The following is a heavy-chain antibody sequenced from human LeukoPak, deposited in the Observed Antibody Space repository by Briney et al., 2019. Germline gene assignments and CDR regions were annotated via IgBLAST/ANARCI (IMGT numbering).Heavy chain of an antibody. CDR3: AKGGRYASGSYEAFDI. CDR1: GFTFSSYA. J-gene: IGHJ3*02. V-gene: IGHV3-23*01. D-gene: IGHD3-10*01. CDR2: IVGSGGST. Sequence: PGGSLRLSCAASGFTFSSYAMSWVRQAPGKGLEWVSGIVGSGGSTFYAVSVRGRFTISRDNSKNTLYLQMNSLRAEDTAVYYCAKGGRYASGSYEAFDIWGQGTMVIVSS.